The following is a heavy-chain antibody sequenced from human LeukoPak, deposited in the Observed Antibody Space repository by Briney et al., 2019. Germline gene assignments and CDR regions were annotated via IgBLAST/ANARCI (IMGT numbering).Heavy chain of an antibody. CDR2: INNSGST. Sequence: PSETLSLTCAVYGGSFSDYYWSWIRQPPGKGLEWIGEINNSGSTNYNPFLKSLVTIAVDPSKNHLSLKLSSVAAADTAVYYCARELYSSGYHDAFDIWGQGTMVIVSS. CDR1: GGSFSDYY. V-gene: IGHV4-34*01. D-gene: IGHD3-22*01. J-gene: IGHJ3*02. CDR3: ARELYSSGYHDAFDI.